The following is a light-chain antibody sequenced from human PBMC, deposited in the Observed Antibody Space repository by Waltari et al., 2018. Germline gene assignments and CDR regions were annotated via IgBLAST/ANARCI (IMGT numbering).Light chain of an antibody. CDR1: SSDIGGYKY. Sequence: QSALTQPRSVSGSPGQSVTISCTETSSDIGGYKYVSWYQQYPGKDPKLMIFDVSKRPSGVPDRFSGSKSGNPASLTISGLQAEDEADYYCCSYTGGYTCDVIFGGGTKLTVL. CDR3: CSYTGGYTCDVI. CDR2: DVS. J-gene: IGLJ2*01. V-gene: IGLV2-11*01.